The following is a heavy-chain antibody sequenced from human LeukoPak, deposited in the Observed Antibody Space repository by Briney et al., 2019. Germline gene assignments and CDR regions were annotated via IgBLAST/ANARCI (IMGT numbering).Heavy chain of an antibody. CDR2: VYYSGST. CDR3: GREGDFYGGRDYGVDV. V-gene: IGHV4-59*01. Sequence: PSETLSLTCAVYGGSFSGYYWNWIRQPPGKGLEWIGYVYYSGSTNYNPSLKSRVTISVDTSKNQFSLKLSSVTAADTAVYYCGREGDFYGGRDYGVDVWGQGTTVTVSS. D-gene: IGHD3-10*01. J-gene: IGHJ6*02. CDR1: GGSFSGYY.